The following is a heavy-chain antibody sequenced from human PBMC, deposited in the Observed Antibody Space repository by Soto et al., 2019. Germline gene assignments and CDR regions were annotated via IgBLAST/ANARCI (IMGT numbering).Heavy chain of an antibody. CDR3: ARDPVATIVPYYYYGMDV. J-gene: IGHJ6*02. D-gene: IGHD5-12*01. Sequence: GSLRLSCAASGFTFSSYWMHWVRQAPGKGLVWVSRINSDGSSTSYADSVKGRFTISRDNAKNTLYLQMNSLRAEDTAVYYCARDPVATIVPYYYYGMDVWGQGTTVTVSS. CDR1: GFTFSSYW. V-gene: IGHV3-74*01. CDR2: INSDGSST.